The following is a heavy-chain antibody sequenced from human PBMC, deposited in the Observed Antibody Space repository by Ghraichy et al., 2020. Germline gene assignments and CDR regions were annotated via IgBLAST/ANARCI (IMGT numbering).Heavy chain of an antibody. D-gene: IGHD3-10*01. Sequence: SETLSLTCTVSGGSFNYYYYSWIRQSPGKGLEWIGYVHSTGSPDYNRSLKSRVTIFIYTSRNHVSLNLASVTAADTAIYYCARGTILRPRFETWGRGTLVTVSS. J-gene: IGHJ5*01. V-gene: IGHV4-4*08. CDR2: VHSTGSP. CDR3: ARGTILRPRFET. CDR1: GGSFNYYY.